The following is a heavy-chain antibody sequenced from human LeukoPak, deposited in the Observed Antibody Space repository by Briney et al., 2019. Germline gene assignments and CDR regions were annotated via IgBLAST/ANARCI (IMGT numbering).Heavy chain of an antibody. CDR1: GGSVGSGSYY. Sequence: SETLSLTCTVSGGSVGSGSYYWSWIRQPPGKGLEWIGYIYYSGSTNYNPSLKSRVTISVDTSKNQFSLKLSSVTAADTAVYYCATGRDLGAFDYWGQGTLVTVSS. D-gene: IGHD3-16*01. CDR2: IYYSGST. CDR3: ATGRDLGAFDY. J-gene: IGHJ4*02. V-gene: IGHV4-61*01.